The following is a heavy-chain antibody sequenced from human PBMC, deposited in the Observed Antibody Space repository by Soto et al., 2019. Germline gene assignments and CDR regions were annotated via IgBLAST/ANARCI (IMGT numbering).Heavy chain of an antibody. CDR3: TTETWDTMIVVVNGDY. V-gene: IGHV3-15*01. CDR1: GFTFSNAW. D-gene: IGHD3-22*01. J-gene: IGHJ4*02. Sequence: EVQLVESGGGLVKPGGSLRLSCAAYGFTFSNAWMSWVRQAPGKGLEWVGRIKSKTDGGTTDYAAPVKGRFTISRDDSKNTLYLQMNSLKTEDTAVYYCTTETWDTMIVVVNGDYWGQGTLVTVSS. CDR2: IKSKTDGGTT.